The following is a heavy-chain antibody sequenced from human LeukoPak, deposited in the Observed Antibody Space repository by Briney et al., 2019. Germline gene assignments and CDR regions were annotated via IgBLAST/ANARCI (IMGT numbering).Heavy chain of an antibody. D-gene: IGHD3-3*01. V-gene: IGHV4-4*02. CDR3: AREGGFYRPLDY. Sequence: SETLSLTCGVSGGSLTSTNWWTWFRQPPGKGLEWIGEVHLDGRTNYNPSLKSRLTMSVDLSENHISLKLTSVTAADTAVYYCAREGGFYRPLDYSGQGTLVTVSS. J-gene: IGHJ4*02. CDR2: VHLDGRT. CDR1: GGSLTSTNW.